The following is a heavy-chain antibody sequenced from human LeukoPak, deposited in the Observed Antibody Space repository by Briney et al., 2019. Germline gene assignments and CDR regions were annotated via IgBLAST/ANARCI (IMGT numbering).Heavy chain of an antibody. CDR3: AKSARARDGYNLSFDY. J-gene: IGHJ4*02. CDR1: GFTFSDYY. V-gene: IGHV3-23*01. D-gene: IGHD5-12*01. CDR2: ISGSGGST. Sequence: PGGSLRLSCAASGFTFSDYYMSWVRQAPGKGLEWVSAISGSGGSTYYADSVKGRFTISRDNSKNTLYLQMNSLRAEDTAVYYCAKSARARDGYNLSFDYWGQGTLVTVSS.